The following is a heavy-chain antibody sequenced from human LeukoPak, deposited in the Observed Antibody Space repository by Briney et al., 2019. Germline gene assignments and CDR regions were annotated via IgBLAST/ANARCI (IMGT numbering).Heavy chain of an antibody. J-gene: IGHJ3*02. CDR2: FDLEDGET. V-gene: IGHV1-24*01. Sequence: ASVKVSCKVSGYTLTELSMHWVRQAPGKGLEWMGGFDLEDGETIYAQKFQGRVTMTEDTSTDTAYMELSSLRSEDTAVYYCATEGSGSYYGGWADDDAFDIWGQGTMVTVSS. CDR3: ATEGSGSYYGGWADDDAFDI. CDR1: GYTLTELS. D-gene: IGHD1-26*01.